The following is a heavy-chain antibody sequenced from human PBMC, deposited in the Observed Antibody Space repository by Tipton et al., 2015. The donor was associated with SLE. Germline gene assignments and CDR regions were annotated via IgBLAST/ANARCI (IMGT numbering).Heavy chain of an antibody. V-gene: IGHV4-38-2*02. CDR1: DFSITTGFY. J-gene: IGHJ4*02. CDR2: IYHSGSA. Sequence: TLSLTCTVSDFSITTGFYWSWIRQSPGKGLEWIGSIYHSGSAYYHPSHKSRVTISADTSKNHFSLNVTSVTAADTAVYFCARGRYSETYYFDHWGQGILVTVSS. D-gene: IGHD4-11*01. CDR3: ARGRYSETYYFDH.